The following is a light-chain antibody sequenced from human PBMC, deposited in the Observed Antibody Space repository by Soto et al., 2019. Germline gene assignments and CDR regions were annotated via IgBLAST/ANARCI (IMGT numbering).Light chain of an antibody. Sequence: EIVMTQSPATLSVSPGERATLSCRASQSVSSNLAWYQQKPGQAPRLLIYGASTRATGIPARFSGSGSGTEVTLTIRSLQSEDFAVYYCQQYNNWPQTFGQGTKVEIK. CDR3: QQYNNWPQT. J-gene: IGKJ1*01. CDR1: QSVSSN. CDR2: GAS. V-gene: IGKV3-15*01.